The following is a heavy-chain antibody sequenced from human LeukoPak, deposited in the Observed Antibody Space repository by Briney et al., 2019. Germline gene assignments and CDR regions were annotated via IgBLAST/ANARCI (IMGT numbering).Heavy chain of an antibody. CDR1: GGSISSSSYY. V-gene: IGHV4-39*01. D-gene: IGHD3-3*01. Sequence: PSETLSLTCTVSGGSISSSSYYWGWIRQPPGKGLERIGSIYYSGNIYYNPSLKSRVTIFVDTSKNQFSLKLSSVTAADTAVYYCQSRYLEWLLDYWGQGTLVTVSS. CDR3: QSRYLEWLLDY. J-gene: IGHJ4*02. CDR2: IYYSGNI.